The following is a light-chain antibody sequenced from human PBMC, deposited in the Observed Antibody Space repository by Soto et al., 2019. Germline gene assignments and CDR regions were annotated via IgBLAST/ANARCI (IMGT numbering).Light chain of an antibody. V-gene: IGKV1-12*01. Sequence: DIQLTQSPSSLSASVGDSVTITCRASKGISNWLAWYQQKPGKAPNLLIHSASILQSGVSSRFSGSGSGTEFTLSINSLQPADFATYYCQQSYSFPYTFGQGTKLEIK. CDR3: QQSYSFPYT. CDR1: KGISNW. J-gene: IGKJ2*01. CDR2: SAS.